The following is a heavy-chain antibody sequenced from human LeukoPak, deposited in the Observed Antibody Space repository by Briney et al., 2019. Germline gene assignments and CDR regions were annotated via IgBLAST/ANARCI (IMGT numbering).Heavy chain of an antibody. D-gene: IGHD3-10*01. CDR2: IYYSGST. Sequence: SETLSLTCSVSGGSITSSNYYWGWIRQPPGKGLEWIGSIYYSGSTYYNLSLKSRVTISVDTSKNQFSLKLSSVTAADTAVYYCARRGDGSGSSYRYGFDIWGQGTMVTVSS. V-gene: IGHV4-39*01. CDR3: ARRGDGSGSSYRYGFDI. CDR1: GGSITSSNYY. J-gene: IGHJ3*02.